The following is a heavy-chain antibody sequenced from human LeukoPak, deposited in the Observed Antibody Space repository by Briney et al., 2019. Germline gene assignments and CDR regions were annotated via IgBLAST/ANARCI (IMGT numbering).Heavy chain of an antibody. D-gene: IGHD5-12*01. Sequence: GGSLRLFCAASGFTFSSYHMSWVRQAPGKGLEWVSYISIISSTIYYADSVKGRFTISRDDAKNSVYLQMNSLRAEDTAVYYCARTYERDLDSWGQGTLVTVSS. V-gene: IGHV3-48*01. CDR3: ARTYERDLDS. CDR2: ISIISSTI. J-gene: IGHJ4*02. CDR1: GFTFSSYH.